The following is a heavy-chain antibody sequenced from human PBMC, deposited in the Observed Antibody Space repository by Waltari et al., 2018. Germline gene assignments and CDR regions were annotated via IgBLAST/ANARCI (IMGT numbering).Heavy chain of an antibody. V-gene: IGHV4-59*01. J-gene: IGHJ6*02. CDR1: GGSISSYY. D-gene: IGHD5-18*01. Sequence: QVQLQESGPGLVKPSETLSITCTVSGGSISSYYWSWIRQHPGKGLEWIGYIYYGGGTNSPPALKSRVTISVDTSKNQFSLKLSSVTAADTAVYYCARDHQGTAMVAYYYYGMDVWGQGTTVTVSS. CDR2: IYYGGGT. CDR3: ARDHQGTAMVAYYYYGMDV.